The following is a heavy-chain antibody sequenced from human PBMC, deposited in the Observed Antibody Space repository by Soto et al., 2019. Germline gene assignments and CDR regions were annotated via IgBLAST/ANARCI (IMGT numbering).Heavy chain of an antibody. CDR1: GGSISSSSYY. D-gene: IGHD5-18*01. Sequence: QLQLQESGPGLVKPSETLSLTCTVSGGSISSSSYYWGWIRQPPGKGLEWIGSIYYSGNTYYNPSLKSRVTISVDTSKDQFSLKLSSVTAGDTAVYYCARRRRGYSYADYWGQGTLVTVSS. CDR3: ARRRRGYSYADY. CDR2: IYYSGNT. V-gene: IGHV4-39*01. J-gene: IGHJ4*02.